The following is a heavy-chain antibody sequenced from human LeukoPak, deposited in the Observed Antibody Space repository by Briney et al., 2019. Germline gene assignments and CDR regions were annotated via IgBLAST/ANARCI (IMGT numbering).Heavy chain of an antibody. J-gene: IGHJ4*02. CDR2: IYSGDNT. D-gene: IGHD5-12*01. CDR1: GFTVSRYY. V-gene: IGHV3-66*01. Sequence: GGSLRLSCVVSGFTVSRYYMSWVRQAPGKGLEWVSIIYSGDNTYYADSVKGRFTISRDNSKNTLYLQMNSLRVEDTAVYYCARDRGSGYDPGYFDYWGQGTLVTVSS. CDR3: ARDRGSGYDPGYFDY.